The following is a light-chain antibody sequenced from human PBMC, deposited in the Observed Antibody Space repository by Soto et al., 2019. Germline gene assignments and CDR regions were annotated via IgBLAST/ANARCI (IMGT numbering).Light chain of an antibody. CDR2: ATS. J-gene: IGKJ1*01. CDR1: QSVRSTY. Sequence: ITLTHSPAPFYVSTGERATLSCRPSQSVRSTYLAWYQQTPGQPPGPVMYATSSRATGIPARFSGSGSGTDFTLTISRLEPEDFAVYYCQQYGSSSWTFGQGTKVDIK. CDR3: QQYGSSSWT. V-gene: IGKV3-20*01.